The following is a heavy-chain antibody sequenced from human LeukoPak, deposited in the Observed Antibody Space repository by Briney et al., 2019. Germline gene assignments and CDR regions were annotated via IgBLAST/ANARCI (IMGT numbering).Heavy chain of an antibody. Sequence: SETLSLTCTVSGGSISSSGYYWGWIRQPLGKGLEWIGSIYYSGSTYYNPSLKSRVTISVDTSKNQLSLKLSSVTAADTAVYYCARHRYDFWSGYHYYFDYWGQGTLVTVSS. D-gene: IGHD3-3*01. V-gene: IGHV4-39*01. CDR1: GGSISSSGYY. J-gene: IGHJ4*02. CDR2: IYYSGST. CDR3: ARHRYDFWSGYHYYFDY.